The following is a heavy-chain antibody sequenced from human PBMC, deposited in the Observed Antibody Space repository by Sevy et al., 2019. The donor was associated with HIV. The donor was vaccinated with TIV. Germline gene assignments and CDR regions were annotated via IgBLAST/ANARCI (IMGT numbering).Heavy chain of an antibody. CDR3: ATWGYSKVGYYYYYGMDV. V-gene: IGHV1-24*01. CDR1: GYTLTELS. J-gene: IGHJ6*02. D-gene: IGHD4-4*01. CDR2: FDPEDGET. Sequence: ASVKVSCKVSGYTLTELSMHWVRQAPGKGLEWMGGFDPEDGETIYAQKFQGRVTMTEDTSTDTAYMELSSLRSEDTAVYYCATWGYSKVGYYYYYGMDVWGQGTTVTVSS.